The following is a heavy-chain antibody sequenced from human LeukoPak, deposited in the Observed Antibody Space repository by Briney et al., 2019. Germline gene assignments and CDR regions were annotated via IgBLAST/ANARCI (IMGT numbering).Heavy chain of an antibody. D-gene: IGHD3-10*01. CDR1: GFTFSSCW. J-gene: IGHJ6*02. CDR2: INSDGSST. V-gene: IGHV3-74*01. Sequence: GGSLRLSCAASGFTFSSCWMHWVRQAPGKGLVWVSRINSDGSSTSYADSVKGRFTISRDNAKNTLYLQTNSLRAEDTAVYYCARFTMVRGVIPYGMDVWGQGTTVTVSS. CDR3: ARFTMVRGVIPYGMDV.